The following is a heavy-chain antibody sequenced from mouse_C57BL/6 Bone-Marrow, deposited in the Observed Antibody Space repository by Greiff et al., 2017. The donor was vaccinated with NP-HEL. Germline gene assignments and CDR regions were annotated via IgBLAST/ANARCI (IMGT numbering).Heavy chain of an antibody. CDR1: GYTFTSYW. CDR3: ARRIGPFMDY. J-gene: IGHJ4*01. Sequence: VQLQQPGAELVKPGASVKLSCKASGYTFTSYWMHWVKQRPGQGLEWIGMIHPNSGSTNYNEKFKSKATLTVDKSSSTAYMQLSSLTSGDSAVYYCARRIGPFMDYWGQGTSVTVSS. V-gene: IGHV1-64*01. D-gene: IGHD3-1*01. CDR2: IHPNSGST.